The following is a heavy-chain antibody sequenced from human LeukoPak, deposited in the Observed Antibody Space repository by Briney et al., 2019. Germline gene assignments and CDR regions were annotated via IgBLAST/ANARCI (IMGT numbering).Heavy chain of an antibody. CDR3: ARLPYYYGSGSRYYYYYYMDV. CDR1: GYTFTGYY. J-gene: IGHJ6*03. D-gene: IGHD3-10*01. Sequence: ASVKVSCKASGYTFTGYYMYWVRQAPGQGLEWMGWINTNTGNPTYAQGFTGRFVFSLDTSVSTAYLQISSLKAEDTAVYYCARLPYYYGSGSRYYYYYYMDVWGKGTTVTVSS. CDR2: INTNTGNP. V-gene: IGHV7-4-1*02.